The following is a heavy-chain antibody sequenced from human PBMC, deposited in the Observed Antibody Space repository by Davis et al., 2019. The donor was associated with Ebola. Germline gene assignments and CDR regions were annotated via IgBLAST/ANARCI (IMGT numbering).Heavy chain of an antibody. CDR1: GYTFTSYG. CDR2: ISAYNGNT. V-gene: IGHV1-18*01. CDR3: ARDSGYCSGGSCYSYGMDV. D-gene: IGHD2-15*01. Sequence: AASVKVSCKASGYTFTSYGISWVRQAPGQGLEWMGWISAYNGNTNYAQKLQGRVTMTTDTSTSTAYMELRSLRSEDTAVYYCARDSGYCSGGSCYSYGMDVWGQGTTVTVSS. J-gene: IGHJ6*02.